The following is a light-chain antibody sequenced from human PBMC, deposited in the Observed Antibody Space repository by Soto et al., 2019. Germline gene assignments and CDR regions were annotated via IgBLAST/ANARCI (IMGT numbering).Light chain of an antibody. J-gene: IGKJ2*01. Sequence: EIVLTQSPVTLSLSPGERATLSCRASQSVTSNYLAWYQQKLGQAPRLLIYGAFRRATGIPDRFSGSGSGTDFTLTISRLEPEDFAVYYCPQYGGTLYTFGQGTKLEIK. V-gene: IGKV3-20*01. CDR1: QSVTSNY. CDR3: PQYGGTLYT. CDR2: GAF.